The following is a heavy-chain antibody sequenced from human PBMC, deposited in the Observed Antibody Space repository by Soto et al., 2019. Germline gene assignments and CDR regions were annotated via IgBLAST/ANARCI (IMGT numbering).Heavy chain of an antibody. J-gene: IGHJ3*01. V-gene: IGHV3-48*02. D-gene: IGHD2-2*03. Sequence: EVQLVESGGGLVKPGGSLRLSCVASGFTFSSHHMQRARQAPGKGLEWVSYIRDNSATRYYADSVRGRFTISRDNAQNSVFLQMNSLRDEDTAVYYCGRDYRLDIELWGQGTMVTVSS. CDR3: GRDYRLDIEL. CDR2: IRDNSATR. CDR1: GFTFSSHH.